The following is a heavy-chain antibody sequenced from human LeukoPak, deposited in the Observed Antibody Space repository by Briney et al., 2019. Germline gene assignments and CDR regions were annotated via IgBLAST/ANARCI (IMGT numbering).Heavy chain of an antibody. CDR1: GYTFTGYY. D-gene: IGHD6-19*01. V-gene: IGHV1-2*02. CDR3: ARDPSEYSSGWSPRDY. Sequence: ASVKVSCKASGYTFTGYYMHWVRQAPGQGLEWMGWINPSSGGTNYAQKFQGRVTMTRDTSISTAYMELSRLRSDDTAVYYCARDPSEYSSGWSPRDYWGQGTLVTVSS. J-gene: IGHJ4*02. CDR2: INPSSGGT.